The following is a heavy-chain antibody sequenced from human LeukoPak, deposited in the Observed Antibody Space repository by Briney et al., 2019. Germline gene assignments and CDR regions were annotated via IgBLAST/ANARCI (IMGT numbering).Heavy chain of an antibody. Sequence: TGGSLRLSCAASGFTFSSYGMLWVRQAPGKGLEWVAVIWYDGSNKYYADSVKGRFTISRDNSKNTLYLQMNSLRAEDTAVYFCAKGSIAVSLFDYWGQGTLVTVSS. CDR1: GFTFSSYG. CDR3: AKGSIAVSLFDY. CDR2: IWYDGSNK. V-gene: IGHV3-33*06. D-gene: IGHD6-19*01. J-gene: IGHJ4*02.